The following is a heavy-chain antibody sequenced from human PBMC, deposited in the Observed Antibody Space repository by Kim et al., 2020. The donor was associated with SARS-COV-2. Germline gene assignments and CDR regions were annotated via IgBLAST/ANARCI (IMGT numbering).Heavy chain of an antibody. V-gene: IGHV4-34*01. Sequence: NNTPSLKSRVTISVDTSKNQFSLQLRSVTAADTAVYYCARGLAMVAFDYWGQGTLVTVSS. J-gene: IGHJ4*02. D-gene: IGHD5-18*01. CDR3: ARGLAMVAFDY.